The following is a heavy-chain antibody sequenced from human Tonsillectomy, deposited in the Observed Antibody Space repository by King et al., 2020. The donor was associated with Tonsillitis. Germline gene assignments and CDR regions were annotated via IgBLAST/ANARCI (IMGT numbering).Heavy chain of an antibody. CDR1: GFTFSNYA. J-gene: IGHJ3*02. CDR3: AKDETTSRSSGSYAFDI. V-gene: IGHV3-23*04. CDR2: FSGSVGSK. D-gene: IGHD3-22*01. Sequence: VKLVESGGGLVQPGGSLSPSCAASGFTFSNYAMSWVRQPPGKGLGWVSVFSGSVGSKNYADPVKGRFTISRANSKNTLYLQMNSLRAEDTAVYFCAKDETTSRSSGSYAFDIWGQGTMVTVSS.